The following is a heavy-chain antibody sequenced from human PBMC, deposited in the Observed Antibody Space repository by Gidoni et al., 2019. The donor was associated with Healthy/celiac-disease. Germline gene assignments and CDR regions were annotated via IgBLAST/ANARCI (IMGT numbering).Heavy chain of an antibody. CDR2: ISSSGSTI. J-gene: IGHJ4*02. D-gene: IGHD5-12*01. Sequence: EVQLVESGGGSVQPGGSLRLSCAASGFTFSSYEMNWVCQAPGMGLEWVSYISSSGSTICYANSVKSRFTISRDNAKNSLYLQMNSLRAEDTAVYYCARLSGYDPRDYWGQGTLVTVSS. CDR3: ARLSGYDPRDY. V-gene: IGHV3-48*03. CDR1: GFTFSSYE.